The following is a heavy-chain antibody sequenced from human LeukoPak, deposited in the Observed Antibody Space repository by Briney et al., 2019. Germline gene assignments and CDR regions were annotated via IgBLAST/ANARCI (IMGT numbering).Heavy chain of an antibody. CDR3: AREHIAAAGWYYFDY. Sequence: ASVKVSCKASGYTFTGYYMHWVRQAPGQGLEWMGWINPNSGGTNYAQKFQGRVTMTRDTSISTAYMELSRLRSDDTAVYYCAREHIAAAGWYYFDYWDQGTLVTVSS. CDR2: INPNSGGT. D-gene: IGHD6-13*01. V-gene: IGHV1-2*02. J-gene: IGHJ4*02. CDR1: GYTFTGYY.